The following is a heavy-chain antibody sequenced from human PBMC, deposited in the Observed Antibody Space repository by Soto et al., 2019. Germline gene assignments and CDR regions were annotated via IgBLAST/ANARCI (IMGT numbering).Heavy chain of an antibody. CDR2: IYHSGST. CDR1: GGSISSGGYS. CDR3: ARALNFRESPYYFDF. J-gene: IGHJ4*02. V-gene: IGHV4-30-2*01. Sequence: SETLSLTCAVSGGSISSGGYSWSWIRQPPGKGLEWIGYIYHSGSTYYNPSLKSRVTISVDRSKNQFSLKLTSVTAADTAVYYCARALNFRESPYYFDFWGQGTPVTVSS.